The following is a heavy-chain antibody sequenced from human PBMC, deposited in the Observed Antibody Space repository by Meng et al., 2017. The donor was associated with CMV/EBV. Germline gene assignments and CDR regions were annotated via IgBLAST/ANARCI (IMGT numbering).Heavy chain of an antibody. CDR1: GFTFSSYA. J-gene: IGHJ4*02. V-gene: IGHV3-30-3*01. D-gene: IGHD3-3*01. CDR2: ISYDGSNK. CDR3: ARDQRKTYYDFWSGYYFDY. Sequence: GGSLRLSCAASGFTFSSYAVHWVRQAPGKGLEWVAVISYDGSNKYYADSVKGRFTISRDNSKNTLYLQMNSLRAEDTAVYYCARDQRKTYYDFWSGYYFDYWGQGTLVTVSS.